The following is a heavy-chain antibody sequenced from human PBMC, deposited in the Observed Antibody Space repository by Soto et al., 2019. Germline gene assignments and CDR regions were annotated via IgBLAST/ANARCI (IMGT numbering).Heavy chain of an antibody. CDR3: ARDKITGLFDY. V-gene: IGHV4-34*01. D-gene: IGHD2-8*02. CDR2: INHSGST. Sequence: SETLSLTCAVYGGSFSGYYWTWIRQPPGTGLEWMGEINHSGSTNYNPSLKSRVTISVDTSKNQFSLKLTSVTAADTAVYYCARDKITGLFDYWGQGTQVTVS. J-gene: IGHJ4*02. CDR1: GGSFSGYY.